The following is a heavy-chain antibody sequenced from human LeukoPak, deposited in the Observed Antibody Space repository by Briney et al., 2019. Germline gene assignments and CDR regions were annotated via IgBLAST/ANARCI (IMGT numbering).Heavy chain of an antibody. CDR3: AIDQYYYGSGSYGLDY. Sequence: PSETLSLTCTVSGGSISSYYWSWIRQPAGKVLEWIGRIYTSGSTNYNPSLKSRVTMSVDTSKNQFSLKLSSVTAADTAVYYCAIDQYYYGSGSYGLDYWGQGTLVTVSS. V-gene: IGHV4-4*07. J-gene: IGHJ4*02. CDR1: GGSISSYY. CDR2: IYTSGST. D-gene: IGHD3-10*01.